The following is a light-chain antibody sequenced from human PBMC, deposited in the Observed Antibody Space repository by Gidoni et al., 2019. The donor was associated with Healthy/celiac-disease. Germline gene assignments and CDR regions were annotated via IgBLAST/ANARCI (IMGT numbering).Light chain of an antibody. J-gene: IGKJ2*04. CDR2: GAS. V-gene: IGKV3D-15*03. Sequence: GESAPLTCRASQRVSSNLAWYQQNPGRAPRLLISGASIRATGIPATFSCSGSGTEFTLTISILQSEDLAVYYCQQYNNWPMCSFGQGTKLEIK. CDR1: QRVSSN. CDR3: QQYNNWPMCS.